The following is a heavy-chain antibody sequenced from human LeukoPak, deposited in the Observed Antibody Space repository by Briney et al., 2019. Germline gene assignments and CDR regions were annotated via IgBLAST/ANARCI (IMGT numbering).Heavy chain of an antibody. CDR1: GFTFSSYS. Sequence: KTGGSLRLACAASGFTFSSYSMNWVRQAPGKGLEWVSSISSSSYIYYADSVKGRFTISRDNAKNSLYLQMNSLRAEDTAVYYCARGSSQIVGATDYWGQGTLVTVSS. J-gene: IGHJ4*02. CDR2: ISSSSYI. CDR3: ARGSSQIVGATDY. V-gene: IGHV3-21*01. D-gene: IGHD1-26*01.